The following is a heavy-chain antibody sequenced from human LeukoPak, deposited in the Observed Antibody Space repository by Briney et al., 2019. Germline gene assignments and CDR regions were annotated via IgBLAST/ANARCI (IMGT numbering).Heavy chain of an antibody. CDR1: SGSISSITYY. CDR2: INYSGST. V-gene: IGHV4-39*07. Sequence: PSETLSLTCTVPSGSISSITYYWGWIRQPPGKGLEWIGSINYSGSTYYNPSLKSRVTISVDTSKNQFSLKLSSVTAADTAVYYCARAASGYDWTYNYYYMDVWGKGTTLTVSS. CDR3: ARAASGYDWTYNYYYMDV. J-gene: IGHJ6*03. D-gene: IGHD5-12*01.